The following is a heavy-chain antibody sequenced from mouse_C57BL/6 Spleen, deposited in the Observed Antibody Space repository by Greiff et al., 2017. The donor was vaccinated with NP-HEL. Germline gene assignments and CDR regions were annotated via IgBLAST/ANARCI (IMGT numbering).Heavy chain of an antibody. CDR3: ARQEVTTRAMDY. CDR2: ISSGGSYT. J-gene: IGHJ4*01. CDR1: GFTFSSYG. Sequence: EVKVVESGGDLVKPGGSLKLSCAASGFTFSSYGMSWVRQTPDKRLEWVATISSGGSYTYYPDSVKGRFTISRDNAKNTLYLQMSSLKSEDTAMYYCARQEVTTRAMDYWGQGTSVTVSS. V-gene: IGHV5-6*01. D-gene: IGHD2-2*01.